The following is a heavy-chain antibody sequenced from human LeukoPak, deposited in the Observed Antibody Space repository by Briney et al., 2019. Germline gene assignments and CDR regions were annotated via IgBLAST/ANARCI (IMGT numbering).Heavy chain of an antibody. Sequence: SETLSLTCTVSGGSISSYYWGWIRQPPGKGLEWIAYIYYSGSTDCNPSVKSRVAMSVDTSKKQFSLKLSSLTAADTAVYYCARGGTAVIAPYAFDIWGQGTMVTVSS. D-gene: IGHD4-23*01. CDR1: GGSISSYY. J-gene: IGHJ3*02. V-gene: IGHV4-59*01. CDR3: ARGGTAVIAPYAFDI. CDR2: IYYSGST.